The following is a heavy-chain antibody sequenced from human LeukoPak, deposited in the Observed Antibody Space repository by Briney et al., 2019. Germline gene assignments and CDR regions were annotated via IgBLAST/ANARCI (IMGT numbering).Heavy chain of an antibody. J-gene: IGHJ3*02. V-gene: IGHV3-21*01. CDR1: GLTFSSYS. CDR3: ARSNSDAFDI. Sequence: GGSLRLSCAASGLTFSSYSMNWVRQAPGKGLEWVSSISSSSSYIYYVDSVKGRFTISRDNAKNSLYLQMNSLRAEDTAVYYCARSNSDAFDIWGQGTMVTVSS. CDR2: ISSSSSYI. D-gene: IGHD2/OR15-2a*01.